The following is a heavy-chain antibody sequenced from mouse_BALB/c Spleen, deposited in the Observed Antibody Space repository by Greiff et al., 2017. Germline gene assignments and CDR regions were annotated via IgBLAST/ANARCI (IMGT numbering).Heavy chain of an antibody. Sequence: EVQLVESGPELVKPGASVKMSCKASGYTFTSYVMHWVKQKPGQGLEWIGYINPYNDGTKYNEKFKGKATLTSDTSSSTAYMELSSLTSEDSAVYYCARGGLSTATGFFDYWGQGTTLTVSS. CDR2: INPYNDGT. V-gene: IGHV1-14*01. J-gene: IGHJ2*01. CDR1: GYTFTSYV. CDR3: ARGGLSTATGFFDY. D-gene: IGHD1-2*01.